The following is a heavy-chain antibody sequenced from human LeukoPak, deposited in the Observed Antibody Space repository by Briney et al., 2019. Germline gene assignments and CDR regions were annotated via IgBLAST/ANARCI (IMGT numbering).Heavy chain of an antibody. CDR3: ARGTPLVVVIDYYYYYMDV. Sequence: SVKVSCKASGYTFTSYAMNWVRQAPGQGLEWMGWIIPIFGTANYAQKFQGRVTITADKSTSTAYMELSSLRSEDTAVYYCARGTPLVVVIDYYYYYMDVWGKGTTVTVSS. CDR2: IIPIFGTA. J-gene: IGHJ6*03. D-gene: IGHD3-22*01. V-gene: IGHV1-69*06. CDR1: GYTFTSYA.